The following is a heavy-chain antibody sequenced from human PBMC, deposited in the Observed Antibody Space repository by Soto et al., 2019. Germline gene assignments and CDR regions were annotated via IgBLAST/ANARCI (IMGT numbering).Heavy chain of an antibody. J-gene: IGHJ6*02. CDR1: EFTFSSYA. V-gene: IGHV3-23*01. CDR2: ISGGGGTT. CDR3: AKGKVAYDNSGLQYFYYFPMNV. D-gene: IGHD3-22*01. Sequence: GGSLRLSCAASEFTFSSYAMNWVRQAPGKGLEWVSGISGGGGTTYYADSVKGLFRISRDNSKNTLYLQMNSLRVEDTAVYYCAKGKVAYDNSGLQYFYYFPMNVWGQGTTVTVS.